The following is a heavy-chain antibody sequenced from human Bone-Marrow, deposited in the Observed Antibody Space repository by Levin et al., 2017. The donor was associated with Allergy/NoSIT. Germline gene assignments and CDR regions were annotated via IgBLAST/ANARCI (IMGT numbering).Heavy chain of an antibody. Sequence: GGSLRLSCAASGFTFDDYAMHWVRQAPGKGLEWVSGISWNSGSIGYADSVKGRFTISRDNAKNSLYLQMNSLRAEDTALYYCAKDISRGQQQLVNWFDPWGQGTLVTVSS. V-gene: IGHV3-9*01. J-gene: IGHJ5*02. D-gene: IGHD6-13*01. CDR3: AKDISRGQQQLVNWFDP. CDR1: GFTFDDYA. CDR2: ISWNSGSI.